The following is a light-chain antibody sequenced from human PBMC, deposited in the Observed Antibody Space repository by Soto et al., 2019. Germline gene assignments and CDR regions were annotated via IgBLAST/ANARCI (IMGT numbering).Light chain of an antibody. CDR1: SSDIGVYNY. J-gene: IGLJ3*02. V-gene: IGLV2-14*01. CDR3: TSFTPHNIWV. Sequence: QSALTQPASVSGSPGQSITISCTGTSSDIGVYNYVSWYQQHPGKAPKLVICEVSNRPSGVSSRFSGSKSGNTASLTISGLRAEDESDYYCTSFTPHNIWVFGRGTKLPVL. CDR2: EVS.